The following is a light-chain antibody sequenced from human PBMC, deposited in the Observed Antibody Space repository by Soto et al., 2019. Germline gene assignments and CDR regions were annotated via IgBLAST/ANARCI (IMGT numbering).Light chain of an antibody. CDR3: QSYDSSLSGWV. CDR1: SSNIGAIYD. CDR2: GNS. J-gene: IGLJ3*02. V-gene: IGLV1-40*01. Sequence: QSVLTQPPSVSGAPGQRVTISCTGSSSNIGAIYDVYWYQQLPGTAPKLLIYGNSNRPSGVPDRFSGSKSGTSASLAITGLRAEDEADYYCQSYDSSLSGWVFGGGTKLTVL.